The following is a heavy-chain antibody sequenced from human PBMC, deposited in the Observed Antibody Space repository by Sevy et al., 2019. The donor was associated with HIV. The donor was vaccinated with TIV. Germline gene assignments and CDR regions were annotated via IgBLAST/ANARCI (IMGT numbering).Heavy chain of an antibody. J-gene: IGHJ4*02. CDR2: ISGSGGST. CDR1: GFTVSSYA. Sequence: GGSLRLSCAASGFTVSSYAMSWVGQAPGKGLESVSAISGSGGSTYYADSVKGRFTISSDNSKNTLYLQMNSLRAVDTALYDCAKRATTKYYYDSSGYYLAHYFDYCGQGTLVTVSS. CDR3: AKRATTKYYYDSSGYYLAHYFDY. V-gene: IGHV3-23*01. D-gene: IGHD3-22*01.